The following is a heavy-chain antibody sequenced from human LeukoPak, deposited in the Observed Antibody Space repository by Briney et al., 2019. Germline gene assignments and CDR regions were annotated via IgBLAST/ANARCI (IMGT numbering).Heavy chain of an antibody. CDR1: GGSISSYY. Sequence: SETLSLTCAVSGGSISSYYWSWIRRPAGKGLEGIRRVYTSGSTDYNPSLNSRVTISTDQSKDQFSLNLSSVTAADTAVYYCARGGRSSRVQFDYWGQGTLVTVSS. J-gene: IGHJ4*02. D-gene: IGHD3-16*01. V-gene: IGHV4-4*07. CDR3: ARGGRSSRVQFDY. CDR2: VYTSGST.